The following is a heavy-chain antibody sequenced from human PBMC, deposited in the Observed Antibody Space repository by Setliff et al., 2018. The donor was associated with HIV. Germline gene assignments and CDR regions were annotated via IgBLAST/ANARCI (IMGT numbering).Heavy chain of an antibody. CDR2: INHSGST. CDR1: SGSISVYY. V-gene: IGHV4-34*01. CDR3: ARAVQGGFYDSSGYL. D-gene: IGHD3-22*01. J-gene: IGHJ4*02. Sequence: KTSETLSLTCSVPSGSISVYYWSWVRQPPGRGLEWIGEINHSGSTNYNPSLKSRVTISVDTSKNQFSLKLTSVTAADTAVYYCARAVQGGFYDSSGYLWGQGTLVTVPQ.